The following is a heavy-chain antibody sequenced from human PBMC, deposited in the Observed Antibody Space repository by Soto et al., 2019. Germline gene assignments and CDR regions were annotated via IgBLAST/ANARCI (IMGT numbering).Heavy chain of an antibody. CDR2: IIPIFGTA. CDR1: GGTFSSYA. Sequence: SVKVSCKASGGTFSSYAISWVRQAPGQGLEWMGGIIPIFGTANYAQEFQGRVTITADESTSTAYMELSSLRSEDTAVYYCARDEAPYYDSSGYYHHGGWFDPWGQGTLVTVSS. CDR3: ARDEAPYYDSSGYYHHGGWFDP. D-gene: IGHD3-22*01. V-gene: IGHV1-69*13. J-gene: IGHJ5*02.